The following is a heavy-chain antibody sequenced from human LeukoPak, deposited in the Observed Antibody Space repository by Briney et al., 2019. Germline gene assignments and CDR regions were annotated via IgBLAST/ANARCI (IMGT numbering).Heavy chain of an antibody. D-gene: IGHD2-2*01. Sequence: SETLSLTCTVSGGSISSGNYYCSWIRQPPGKGLEWIDYVYHTGSPYYNPSLKSRVTISVDRSQNQFSLKLSSVTVADTAVYYCATMSRRYCSSTTCYARVIDSWGQGTLVTVTS. CDR3: ATMSRRYCSSTTCYARVIDS. CDR2: VYHTGSP. J-gene: IGHJ4*02. V-gene: IGHV4-39*07. CDR1: GGSISSGNYY.